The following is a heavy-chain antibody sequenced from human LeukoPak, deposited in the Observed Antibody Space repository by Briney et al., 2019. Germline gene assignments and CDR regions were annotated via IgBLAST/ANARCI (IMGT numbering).Heavy chain of an antibody. CDR2: ISSSSSYI. J-gene: IGHJ3*02. Sequence: AGGSLRLSCAASGFTFSSYAMSWVRQAPGKGLEWVSSISSSSSYIYYADSVKGRFTISRDNAKNSLYLQMNSLRAEDTAVYYCASESYVDYREAFDIWGQGTMVTVSS. CDR3: ASESYVDYREAFDI. V-gene: IGHV3-21*01. D-gene: IGHD4-17*01. CDR1: GFTFSSYA.